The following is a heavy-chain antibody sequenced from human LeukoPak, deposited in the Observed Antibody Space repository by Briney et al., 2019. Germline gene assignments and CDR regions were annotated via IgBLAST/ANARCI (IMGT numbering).Heavy chain of an antibody. V-gene: IGHV3-30*18. Sequence: PGGSLRLSRAASGFTFSSYGMHWVRQAPGKGLEWVAVISYDGSNKYYADSVKGRFTISRDNSKNTLYLQMNSLRAEDTAVYYCAKHSPYDYDQSYYFDYWGQGTLVTVSS. CDR3: AKHSPYDYDQSYYFDY. D-gene: IGHD5-12*01. CDR2: ISYDGSNK. CDR1: GFTFSSYG. J-gene: IGHJ4*02.